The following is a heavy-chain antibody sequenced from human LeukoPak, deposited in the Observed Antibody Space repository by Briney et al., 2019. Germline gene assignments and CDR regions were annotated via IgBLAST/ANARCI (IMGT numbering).Heavy chain of an antibody. D-gene: IGHD3-22*01. J-gene: IGHJ5*02. Sequence: GASVKVSCKASGYTFTNYGISWVRQAPGQGLEWMGWISAYNGNTNYAQKLQGRVTMTTETSTSTAYMELRSLRSDDTAIYYCARTYYYDSSGYYYGHWFDPWGQGTLVTVSS. CDR3: ARTYYYDSSGYYYGHWFDP. CDR1: GYTFTNYG. CDR2: ISAYNGNT. V-gene: IGHV1-18*01.